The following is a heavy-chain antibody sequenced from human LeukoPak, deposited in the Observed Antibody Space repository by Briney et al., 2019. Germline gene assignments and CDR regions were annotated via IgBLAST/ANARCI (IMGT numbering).Heavy chain of an antibody. J-gene: IGHJ4*02. CDR1: GFTFSDYY. Sequence: GGSLRLSCAASGFTFSDYYMSWIRQAPGKGLEWVSYISSSGSTIYYADSVKGRFTVSRDNAKNSLYLQMNSLRAEDTAVYYCTTDIWFGELYDYWGQGTLVTVSS. V-gene: IGHV3-11*01. CDR3: TTDIWFGELYDY. CDR2: ISSSGSTI. D-gene: IGHD3-10*01.